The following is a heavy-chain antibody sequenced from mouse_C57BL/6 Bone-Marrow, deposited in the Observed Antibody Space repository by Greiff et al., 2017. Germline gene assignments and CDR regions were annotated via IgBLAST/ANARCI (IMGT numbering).Heavy chain of an antibody. V-gene: IGHV5-15*01. D-gene: IGHD3-2*02. CDR1: GFTFSDYG. J-gene: IGHJ2*01. CDR2: ISNLAYSI. Sequence: EVQRVESGGGLVQPGGSLKLSCAASGFTFSDYGMAWVRQAPRKEPEWVAFISNLAYSIYYADTVTGRFTISRENAKNTLYLEMSSLRSEDTAMYYCARSSGYCYFDYWGQGTTLTVSS. CDR3: ARSSGYCYFDY.